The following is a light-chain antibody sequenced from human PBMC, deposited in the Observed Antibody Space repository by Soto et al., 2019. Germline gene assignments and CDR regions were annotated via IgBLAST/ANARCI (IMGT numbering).Light chain of an antibody. V-gene: IGLV1-40*01. CDR3: QSYDSSLSGNVV. CDR2: GNS. J-gene: IGLJ2*01. CDR1: SSNIGAGYD. Sequence: QSVLTQPPSVSGAPGQRVTISCTGSSSNIGAGYDVHWYQQLPGTAPKLLIYGNSNRPSGVPDRFSGSKSGTSASLAITGLQAEDEGDHYCQSYDSSLSGNVVFGGGTKLTVL.